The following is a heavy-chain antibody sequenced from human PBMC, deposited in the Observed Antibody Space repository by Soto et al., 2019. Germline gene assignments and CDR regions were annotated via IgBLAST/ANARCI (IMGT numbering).Heavy chain of an antibody. CDR3: ARSSTDGEDYYFDY. D-gene: IGHD3-10*01. J-gene: IGHJ4*02. CDR2: IYYSGST. CDR1: GGSISSGGYY. Sequence: SETLSLTCTVSGGSISSGGYYWSWIRQHPGKGLEWIGYIYYSGSTYYNPSLKSRVTISVDTSKNQFSLKLSSVTAADTAVYYCARSSTDGEDYYFDYWGQGTLVTVSS. V-gene: IGHV4-31*03.